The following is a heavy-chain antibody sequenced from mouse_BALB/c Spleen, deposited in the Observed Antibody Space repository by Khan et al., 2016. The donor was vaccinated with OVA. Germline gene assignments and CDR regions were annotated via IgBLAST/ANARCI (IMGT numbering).Heavy chain of an antibody. CDR3: ARGYYRYDECYWSFDV. CDR1: GFTFSGYG. J-gene: IGHJ1*01. CDR2: INSNGGTS. V-gene: IGHV5-6-3*01. Sequence: EVELVESGGGLVQPGGSLKLSCAASGFTFSGYGMSWVRQTPDKRLELVATINSNGGTSYYPDSVKGRFTISRDNAENTLHLQMSSLKSEDPGMYDCARGYYRYDECYWSFDVWGAGTTVTVSS. D-gene: IGHD2-14*01.